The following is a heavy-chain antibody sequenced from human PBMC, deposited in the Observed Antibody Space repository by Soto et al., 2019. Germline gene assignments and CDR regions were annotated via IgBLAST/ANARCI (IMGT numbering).Heavy chain of an antibody. J-gene: IGHJ4*02. Sequence: GGSLRLSCAASGFTFSNAWMSWVRQAPGKGLEWVGRIKSKTDGGTTDYAAPVKGRFTISRDDSKNTLYLQMNSLKTEDTAVYYCTTDFYDFWSGYYRNNWFEPAFDYWGQGTLVTVSS. CDR2: IKSKTDGGTT. V-gene: IGHV3-15*01. D-gene: IGHD3-3*01. CDR1: GFTFSNAW. CDR3: TTDFYDFWSGYYRNNWFEPAFDY.